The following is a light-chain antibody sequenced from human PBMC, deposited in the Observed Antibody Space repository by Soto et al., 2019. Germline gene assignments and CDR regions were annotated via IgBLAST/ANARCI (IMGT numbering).Light chain of an antibody. CDR2: AAS. CDR1: QSVSGW. Sequence: DIQMTQSPSTLSASVVDTVTVTCRASQSVSGWLAWYQQKPGKAPKLLIFAASSLQSGVPSRFSGSRSGPDFTLTISSLQPEDFATYYCQQSYSSPPTFGQGTKVDIK. J-gene: IGKJ1*01. CDR3: QQSYSSPPT. V-gene: IGKV1-39*01.